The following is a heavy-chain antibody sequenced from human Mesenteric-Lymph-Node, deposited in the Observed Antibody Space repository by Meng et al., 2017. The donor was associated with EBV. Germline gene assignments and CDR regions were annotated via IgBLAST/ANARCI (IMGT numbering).Heavy chain of an antibody. CDR3: ARGDDSNGYGDS. CDR2: IYYTGST. V-gene: IGHV4-59*01. Sequence: QVRLQWWGPGLVKPSETLSLSFSVSGGSIGSYYWSWIRQPPGKGLEWIGFIYYTGSTNYNPSLGSRVTISFDPAKTQFSLNLISVTAADTAVYYCARGDDSNGYGDSWGQGTLVTVSS. J-gene: IGHJ4*02. D-gene: IGHD3-22*01. CDR1: GGSIGSYY.